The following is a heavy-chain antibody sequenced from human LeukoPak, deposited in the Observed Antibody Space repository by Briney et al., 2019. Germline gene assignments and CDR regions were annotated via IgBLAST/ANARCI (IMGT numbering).Heavy chain of an antibody. D-gene: IGHD6-19*01. CDR2: ITTSGTII. V-gene: IGHV3-48*02. CDR1: GFTFSSYN. Sequence: GGSLRLSCAASGFTFSSYNMNWVRQDPGMGLEWVSYITTSGTIIYYADSVKGRFTISRDNAKNSLYLQMNSLRDEDTAVYYCAREDAFYSSGWISGGFDVWGRGTMVTVSS. CDR3: AREDAFYSSGWISGGFDV. J-gene: IGHJ3*01.